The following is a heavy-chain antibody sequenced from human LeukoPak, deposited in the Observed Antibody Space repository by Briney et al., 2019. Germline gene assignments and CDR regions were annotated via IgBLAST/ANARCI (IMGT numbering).Heavy chain of an antibody. V-gene: IGHV4-34*01. CDR3: ASTAAAGPPGDY. Sequence: SETLSLTCAVSGGSFSGYYWSWIRQPPGKGLEWIGEINHSGSTNYNPSLKSRVTISVDTSKNQFSLKLSSVTAADTAVYYCASTAAAGPPGDYWGQGTLVTVSS. D-gene: IGHD6-13*01. CDR2: INHSGST. J-gene: IGHJ4*02. CDR1: GGSFSGYY.